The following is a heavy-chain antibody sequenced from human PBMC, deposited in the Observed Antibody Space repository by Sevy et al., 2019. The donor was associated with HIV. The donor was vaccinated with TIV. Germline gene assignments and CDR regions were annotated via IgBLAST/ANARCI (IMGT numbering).Heavy chain of an antibody. CDR3: ARDPHVGYFDY. V-gene: IGHV3-48*01. D-gene: IGHD1-26*01. CDR2: ISSSSSTI. J-gene: IGHJ4*02. Sequence: GVSLRLSCAASGFTFSSYSMNWVRQAPGKGLEWVSYISSSSSTIYYADSVKGRFTISRDNAKNSLYLQMNSLRAEDTAVYYCARDPHVGYFDYWGQGTLVTVSS. CDR1: GFTFSSYS.